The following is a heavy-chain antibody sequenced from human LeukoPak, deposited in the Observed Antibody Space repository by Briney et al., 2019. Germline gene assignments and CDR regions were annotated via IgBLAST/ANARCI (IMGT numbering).Heavy chain of an antibody. J-gene: IGHJ4*02. CDR2: ISGSGGST. V-gene: IGHV3-23*01. CDR1: GFTFSNYA. Sequence: GGSLRLSCTASGFTFSNYALGWVRQAPGKGLEWVSLISGSGGSTYFADSVKGRFTISRDNSKNTLYLQMDGLRAEDTAIYYCAPDLRGSAWSLDDWGQGTLVTVSS. D-gene: IGHD6-13*01. CDR3: APDLRGSAWSLDD.